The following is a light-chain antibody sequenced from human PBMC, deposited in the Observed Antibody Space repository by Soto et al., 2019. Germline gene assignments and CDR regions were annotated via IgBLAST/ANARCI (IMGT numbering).Light chain of an antibody. V-gene: IGLV2-8*01. CDR2: EVT. CDR3: RSYAEFNNVL. Sequence: QSALTQPPSASGSPGQSVTISCTGTSSDVGNSNFISWYQHYPGKAPQLIIYEVTKRPSGVPDRFSGSKSGNIVSLTVSGLQGEDEANYYCRSYAEFNNVLFGGGTKLTLL. J-gene: IGLJ3*02. CDR1: SSDVGNSNF.